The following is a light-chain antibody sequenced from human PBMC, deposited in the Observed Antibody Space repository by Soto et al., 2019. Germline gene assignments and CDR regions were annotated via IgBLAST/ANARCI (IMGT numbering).Light chain of an antibody. J-gene: IGLJ1*01. V-gene: IGLV1-47*02. CDR2: TNN. Sequence: AVVTQPPSASGTPGQRVTISCSGSSSNIGSNSVYWYQQLPGTAPKLLIYTNNQRPSGVPDRFSGSKSGTSASLAISGLRSEDEADYYCAAWDDSLSGYVFGTGTQLTVL. CDR3: AAWDDSLSGYV. CDR1: SSNIGSNS.